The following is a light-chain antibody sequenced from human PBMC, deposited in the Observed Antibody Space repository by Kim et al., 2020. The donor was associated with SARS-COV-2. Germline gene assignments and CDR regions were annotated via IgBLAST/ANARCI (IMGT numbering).Light chain of an antibody. CDR3: QQYSTTPLT. Sequence: SPGETATLYCRASQSSSSALFAWSQQRPGQAPPLLMSGASIRATGIPDRFSGSGSGTDFTLTISRLETDDFAVYYCQQYSTTPLTFGGGTKVDIK. V-gene: IGKV3-20*01. CDR1: QSSSSAL. CDR2: GAS. J-gene: IGKJ4*01.